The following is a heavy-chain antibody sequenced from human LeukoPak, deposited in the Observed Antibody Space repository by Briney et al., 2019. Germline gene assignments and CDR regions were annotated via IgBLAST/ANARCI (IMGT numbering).Heavy chain of an antibody. V-gene: IGHV3-7*01. D-gene: IGHD3-10*01. CDR2: IKQDGSES. CDR3: ARDQTYYYGSGSYPDY. J-gene: IGHJ4*02. Sequence: PGGSLRLSCAASGFTFSSYWMSWVRQAPGKGLEWVANIKQDGSESYYVDSVKGRFTISRDNAKNSLYLQMNSLRVEDMAVYYCARDQTYYYGSGSYPDYWGQGTLVTVSS. CDR1: GFTFSSYW.